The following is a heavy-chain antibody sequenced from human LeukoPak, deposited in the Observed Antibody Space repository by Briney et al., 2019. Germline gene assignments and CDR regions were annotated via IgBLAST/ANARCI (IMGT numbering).Heavy chain of an antibody. CDR1: GFTFSSYA. V-gene: IGHV3-23*01. D-gene: IGHD6-19*01. CDR2: ISGSGGST. J-gene: IGHJ4*02. CDR3: AKDRIGSGWYGY. Sequence: SXRLXCAASGFTFSSYAMSWVRQAPGXGLEWVSAISGSGGSTYYADSVKGRFTISRDNSKNTLYLQMNSLRAEDTAVYYCAKDRIGSGWYGYWGQGTPVTVSS.